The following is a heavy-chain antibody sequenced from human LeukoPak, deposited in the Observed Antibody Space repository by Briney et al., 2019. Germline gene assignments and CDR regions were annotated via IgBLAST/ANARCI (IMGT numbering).Heavy chain of an antibody. CDR3: ARHGAGVYMDV. CDR1: GGSISSSSYY. J-gene: IGHJ6*03. D-gene: IGHD3-3*01. V-gene: IGHV4-39*01. Sequence: SETLSLTCTVSGGSISSSSYYWGWIRQPPGKGLEWIGSIYYSGSTYYNPSLKSRVTISVDTSKNQFSLKLSSVAAADTAVYYCARHGAGVYMDVWGKGTTVTISS. CDR2: IYYSGST.